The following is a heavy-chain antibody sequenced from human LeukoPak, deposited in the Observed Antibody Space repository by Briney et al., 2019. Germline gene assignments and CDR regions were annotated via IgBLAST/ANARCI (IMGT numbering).Heavy chain of an antibody. D-gene: IGHD1-7*01. Sequence: SETLSLTCTVSGGSFTSDYWSWIRQPAGKGLEWIGRFYTSGTTNYSPSLKSRVTMSADTSKNQFSLKLRSVTAADTAVYYCARCRHGNCDYFDYWGQGTLVTVSS. V-gene: IGHV4-4*07. CDR3: ARCRHGNCDYFDY. CDR2: FYTSGTT. CDR1: GGSFTSDY. J-gene: IGHJ4*02.